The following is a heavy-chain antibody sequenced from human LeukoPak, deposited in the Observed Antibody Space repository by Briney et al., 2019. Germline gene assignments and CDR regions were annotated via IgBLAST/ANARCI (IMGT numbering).Heavy chain of an antibody. Sequence: KSSETLSLTCSVSGGTISSSYWSWMRQPPGKGLEWIGYIHYSGTTKYNPSLQSRVTISVDASKNQFSLNLRSVTAADTAVYYCARGYFDSSGYSNPFDYWGQGTLVTVSS. J-gene: IGHJ4*02. D-gene: IGHD3-22*01. CDR1: GGTISSSY. CDR3: ARGYFDSSGYSNPFDY. CDR2: IHYSGTT. V-gene: IGHV4-59*01.